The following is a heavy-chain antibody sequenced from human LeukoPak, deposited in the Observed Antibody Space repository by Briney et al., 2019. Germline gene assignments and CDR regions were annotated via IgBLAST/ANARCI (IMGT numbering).Heavy chain of an antibody. CDR3: ARSYTNLLFFDF. CDR2: IHYSGSA. J-gene: IGHJ4*02. D-gene: IGHD3-16*01. CDR1: GDSLSTYY. Sequence: SQTLSLPCTVSGDSLSTYYWSWIRQPPAKGLEWIGYIHYSGSANYNPSLMSRVPISVDTSKNQFSLKLSAVTAADTAVYYCARSYTNLLFFDFWGQGTLVPVSS. V-gene: IGHV4-59*01.